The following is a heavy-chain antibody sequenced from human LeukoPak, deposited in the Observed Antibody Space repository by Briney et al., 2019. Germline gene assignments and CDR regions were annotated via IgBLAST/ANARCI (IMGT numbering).Heavy chain of an antibody. CDR2: IDTNTGNP. D-gene: IGHD3-22*01. Sequence: GASVKVSCKGSGYTFTKYAISWVRQAPGQGLEYMGWIDTNTGNPTYAQGFTGRFVFSLDTSVSTAYLQISSLKAEGSAIYFCANCYDSSGFFAYWGQGTLVTVSS. CDR1: GYTFTKYA. CDR3: ANCYDSSGFFAY. J-gene: IGHJ4*02. V-gene: IGHV7-4-1*02.